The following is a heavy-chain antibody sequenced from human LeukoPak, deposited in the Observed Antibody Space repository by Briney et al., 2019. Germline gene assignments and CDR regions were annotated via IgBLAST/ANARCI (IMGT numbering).Heavy chain of an antibody. CDR2: IYYSGST. V-gene: IGHV4-39*07. CDR1: GGSISSSSYY. D-gene: IGHD5-12*01. Sequence: TSETLSLTCTVSGGSISSSSYYWGWIRQPPGKGLEWIGSIYYSGSTYYNPSLKSRVTISVDTSKNQFSLKLSSVTAADTAVYYCARGYDFFVAFDIWGQGTMVTVSS. J-gene: IGHJ3*02. CDR3: ARGYDFFVAFDI.